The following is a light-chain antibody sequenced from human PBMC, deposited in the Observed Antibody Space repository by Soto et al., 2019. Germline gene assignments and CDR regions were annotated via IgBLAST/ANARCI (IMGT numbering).Light chain of an antibody. Sequence: QSVLTQPPSVSAAPGRKVTISCSGSSSNIGNNYVSWYQQFPGTAPQLLIYDNNKRPSGIPDRFSGSKSGTSATLGITGLQTVDEADYYCGTWDSSLSAWVFGGGTKLTVL. J-gene: IGLJ3*02. V-gene: IGLV1-51*01. CDR1: SSNIGNNY. CDR3: GTWDSSLSAWV. CDR2: DNN.